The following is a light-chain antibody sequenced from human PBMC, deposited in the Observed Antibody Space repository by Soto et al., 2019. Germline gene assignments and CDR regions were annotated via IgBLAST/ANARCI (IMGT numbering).Light chain of an antibody. CDR2: AAS. Sequence: DIQMTQSPSSLSASVGDRVTITCRASQSIAYYVNWFQQKPGKAPKLLIYAASTLQSGVPSRFSGSGSWTDFTLPIISLQPEDFATYFCQQSSNSPMYTFGQGTKLYI. CDR1: QSIAYY. CDR3: QQSSNSPMYT. J-gene: IGKJ2*01. V-gene: IGKV1-39*01.